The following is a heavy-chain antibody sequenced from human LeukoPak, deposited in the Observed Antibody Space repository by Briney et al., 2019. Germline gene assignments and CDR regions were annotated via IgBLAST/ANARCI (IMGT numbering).Heavy chain of an antibody. CDR2: IIPILGIA. Sequence: GASVKVSCKASGGTFSSYAISWVRQAPGQGLEWMGRIIPILGIANYAQKFQGRVTITADKSTSTAYMELSSLRSEDTAVYYCVRDWGIQFPNWFDPWGQGTLVTVSS. CDR3: VRDWGIQFPNWFDP. CDR1: GGTFSSYA. V-gene: IGHV1-69*04. D-gene: IGHD3-16*01. J-gene: IGHJ5*02.